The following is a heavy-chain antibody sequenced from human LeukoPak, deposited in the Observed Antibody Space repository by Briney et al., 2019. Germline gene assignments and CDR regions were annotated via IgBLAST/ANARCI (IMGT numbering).Heavy chain of an antibody. Sequence: GGSLRLSCVASGFSFSSFGMHWVRQAPGKGLEWVAVISYDGSNKFYADSVKGRFTISRDNAKNSLYLQMNSLRAEDTAVYYCARDYFDTSGHAFDIWGQGTMVTVSS. CDR1: GFSFSSFG. CDR3: ARDYFDTSGHAFDI. D-gene: IGHD3-22*01. V-gene: IGHV3-30*03. CDR2: ISYDGSNK. J-gene: IGHJ3*02.